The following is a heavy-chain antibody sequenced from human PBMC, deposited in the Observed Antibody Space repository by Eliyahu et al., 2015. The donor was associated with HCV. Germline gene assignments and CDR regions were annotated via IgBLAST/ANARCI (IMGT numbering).Heavy chain of an antibody. Sequence: QVQLQESGPGLVXPSETLSLTCXVSGGSVRSGSYYWSWIRQPPGKGLEWIGYIYYSGSTNYNPSLKSRVTISVDTSKNQFSLKLSSVTAADTAVYYCAREPNAXDIWGQGTMVTVSS. CDR2: IYYSGST. V-gene: IGHV4-61*01. CDR1: GGSVRSGSYY. CDR3: AREPNAXDI. J-gene: IGHJ3*02.